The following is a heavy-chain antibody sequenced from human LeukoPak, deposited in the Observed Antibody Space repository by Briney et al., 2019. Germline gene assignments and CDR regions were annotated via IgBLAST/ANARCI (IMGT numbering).Heavy chain of an antibody. CDR1: GFTFSGST. D-gene: IGHD2-15*01. Sequence: GGSLTLSCAASGFTFSGSTRHWVRQPPGKGLEWFGCIRRIANNYATANAPSVKGRFSTYRHDSKNTAYLQMNSLKSEDTAVYYCTGVGSDVDYWGQGTLVTVSS. CDR2: IRRIANNYAT. J-gene: IGHJ4*02. V-gene: IGHV3-73*01. CDR3: TGVGSDVDY.